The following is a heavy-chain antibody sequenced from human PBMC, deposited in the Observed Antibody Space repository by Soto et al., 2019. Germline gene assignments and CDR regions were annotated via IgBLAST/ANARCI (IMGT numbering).Heavy chain of an antibody. CDR1: GFTVRSKY. J-gene: IGHJ6*03. Sequence: EVQLVESGGGLVQPGGSLRLSCAASGFTVRSKYMSWVRQAPGKGLELVSLIQSGGTTYYADSVKGRFTISRDSSKNMLHLQMDSLRAEDTAVYYCARDVILCSGGSCYGVPMVVWGKGTTVTVSS. D-gene: IGHD2-15*01. V-gene: IGHV3-66*01. CDR2: IQSGGTT. CDR3: ARDVILCSGGSCYGVPMVV.